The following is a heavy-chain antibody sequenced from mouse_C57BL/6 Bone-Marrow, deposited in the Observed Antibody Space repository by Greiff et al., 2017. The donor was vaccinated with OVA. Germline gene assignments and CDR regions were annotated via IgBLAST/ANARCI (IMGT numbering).Heavy chain of an antibody. J-gene: IGHJ2*01. CDR2: ISYDGSN. Sequence: EVQLQESGPGLVKPSQSLSLTCSVTGYSITSGYYWNWIRQFPGNKLEWMGYISYDGSNNYNPSLKNRISITRDTSKNQFFLKLNSVTTEDTATYYCARELNWGQGTTLTVSS. CDR1: GYSITSGYY. CDR3: ARELN. D-gene: IGHD1-3*01. V-gene: IGHV3-6*01.